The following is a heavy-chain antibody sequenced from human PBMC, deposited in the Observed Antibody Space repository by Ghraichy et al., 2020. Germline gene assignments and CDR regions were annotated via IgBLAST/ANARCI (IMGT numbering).Heavy chain of an antibody. CDR3: ARDPDYDFWNGYTYLDV. V-gene: IGHV3-23*01. D-gene: IGHD3/OR15-3a*01. J-gene: IGHJ6*03. CDR1: GITGSTQA. Sequence: GSLRLSCAVSGITGSTQAVTWVRQAPGKGLQWVSTISAGGDRRYADSLEGRFTVSRDKSKNTVNLQMNILRAEDTAVYYCARDPDYDFWNGYTYLDVWGTGTTVTVS. CDR2: ISAGGDRR.